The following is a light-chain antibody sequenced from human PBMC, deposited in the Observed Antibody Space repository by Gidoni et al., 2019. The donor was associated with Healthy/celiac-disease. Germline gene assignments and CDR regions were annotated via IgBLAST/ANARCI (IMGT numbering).Light chain of an antibody. V-gene: IGLV2-8*01. CDR1: SSDVGAYKY. CDR3: SSYAGSNNWV. Sequence: QSALTQPPSESGSPGQSVTISCTGTSSDVGAYKYVAWYQQHPGKVPKLMMYEVSKRPSGVPDRFSGSKSGNTASLTVSGLQAEDEADYYCSSYAGSNNWVFGGGTKVTVL. J-gene: IGLJ3*02. CDR2: EVS.